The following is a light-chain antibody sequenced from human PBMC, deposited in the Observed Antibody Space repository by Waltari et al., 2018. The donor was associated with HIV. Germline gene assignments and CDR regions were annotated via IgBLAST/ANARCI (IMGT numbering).Light chain of an antibody. CDR2: EVN. V-gene: IGLV2-23*02. CDR1: SSDVGSYNL. J-gene: IGLJ2*01. Sequence: QSALTQPASVSGSPGQSITISCTGTSSDVGSYNLVSWYQQHPGKAPKLMISEVNKWPSGVSNRFSGSKSGNTASLTISGLQAEDEADYYCSSYATAGTYVLFGGGTKLTVL. CDR3: SSYATAGTYVL.